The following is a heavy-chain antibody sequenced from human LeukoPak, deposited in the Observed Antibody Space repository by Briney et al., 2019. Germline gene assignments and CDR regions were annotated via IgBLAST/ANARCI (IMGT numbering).Heavy chain of an antibody. D-gene: IGHD2-2*01. V-gene: IGHV3-15*01. CDR3: VADPANCCYAMDI. CDR2: IKTESNGGTT. Sequence: PGGSLRLSCAASGFTFSHAWMNWVRQAPGKGLEWVGRIKTESNGGTTDYAAPVNGRFTISRDDSKNTLYLEMNSLRTEDTAVYYCVADPANCCYAMDIWGQGTTVSVSS. J-gene: IGHJ6*02. CDR1: GFTFSHAW.